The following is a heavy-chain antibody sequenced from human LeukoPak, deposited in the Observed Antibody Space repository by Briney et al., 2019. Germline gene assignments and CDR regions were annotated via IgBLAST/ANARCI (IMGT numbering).Heavy chain of an antibody. CDR1: GGSFSGYY. CDR2: VNHSGST. CDR3: ARGSNPSHYGDYVSIADVNPYFFDY. V-gene: IGHV4-34*01. D-gene: IGHD4-17*01. Sequence: RSSETLSLTCAVYGGSFSGYYWSWIRQPPGKALEGIGEVNHSGSTNYNPSHKIQLTTSVDTSKNQFSLNLSSVTATDTAVYYCARGSNPSHYGDYVSIADVNPYFFDYWGQGTLGTVSS. J-gene: IGHJ4*02.